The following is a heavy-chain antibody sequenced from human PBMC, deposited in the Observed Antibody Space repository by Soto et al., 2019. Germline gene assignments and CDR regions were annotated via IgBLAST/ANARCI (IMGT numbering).Heavy chain of an antibody. CDR3: ARSFLENFYYYYYGMDV. CDR2: IIPIFGTA. D-gene: IGHD3-3*01. V-gene: IGHV1-69*01. CDR1: GGTFSSYA. Sequence: QVQLVQSGAEVKKPGSSVKVSCKASGGTFSSYAISWVRQAPGQGLEWMGGIIPIFGTANYAQKFQGRVTITADESTSTAYMELNSLRSEDTAVYYCARSFLENFYYYYYGMDVWGQGTTVTVSS. J-gene: IGHJ6*02.